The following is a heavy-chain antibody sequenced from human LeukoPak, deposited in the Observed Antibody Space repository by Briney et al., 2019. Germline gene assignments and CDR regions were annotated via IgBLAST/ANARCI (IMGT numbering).Heavy chain of an antibody. CDR3: AREVGATDY. D-gene: IGHD1-26*01. CDR2: ISGSGAST. J-gene: IGHJ4*02. CDR1: GFTLSTNA. V-gene: IGHV3-23*01. Sequence: GGSLRLSCLTSGFTLSTNAMSWVRQAPGKGLEWISGISGSGASTYYADSVKGRFTISRDNAKNSLYLQMNSLRAEDTAVYYCAREVGATDYWGQETLVTVSS.